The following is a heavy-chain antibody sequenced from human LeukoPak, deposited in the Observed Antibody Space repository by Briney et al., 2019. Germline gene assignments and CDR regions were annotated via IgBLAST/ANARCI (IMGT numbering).Heavy chain of an antibody. V-gene: IGHV4-34*01. D-gene: IGHD3-22*01. Sequence: PSETLSLTCAVYGGSFSGYYWSWIRQPPGKGLEWIGEINHSGSTNYNPSLKSRVTISVDTSKNQFSLKLSSVTAADTAVYYCASRFSGYYPYYFDYWGQGNLVTVSS. CDR2: INHSGST. CDR3: ASRFSGYYPYYFDY. CDR1: GGSFSGYY. J-gene: IGHJ4*02.